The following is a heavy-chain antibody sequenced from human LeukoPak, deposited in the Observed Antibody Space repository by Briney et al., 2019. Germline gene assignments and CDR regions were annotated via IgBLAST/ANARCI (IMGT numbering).Heavy chain of an antibody. CDR2: ISKSGDNK. D-gene: IGHD6-13*01. Sequence: PGGSLRLSCTASGFTFGDYAMSWVRQAPGRGLEWVALISKSGDNKYYADSVRGRFTTSRDNSKSTLDLQMSGLRAEDTAIYCCAADGPSTWYGDFDFWGQGTLVTVSS. CDR1: GFTFGDYA. CDR3: AADGPSTWYGDFDF. V-gene: IGHV3-30*04. J-gene: IGHJ4*02.